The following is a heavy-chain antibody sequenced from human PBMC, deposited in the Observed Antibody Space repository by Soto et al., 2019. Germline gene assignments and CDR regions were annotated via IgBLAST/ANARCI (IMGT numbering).Heavy chain of an antibody. D-gene: IGHD3-22*01. CDR2: IKSKTDGGTT. V-gene: IGHV3-15*07. Sequence: GGAPRTSLAASGFPFRNARIKLGRPGPGKGLEWVGRIKSKTDGGTTDYAEPVKGRFAISRDDSNNMVYLQMNSLKIEDTAVYYCTTDSYSTIIIVRFDYWGHGTLVTVSS. J-gene: IGHJ4*01. CDR1: GFPFRNAR. CDR3: TTDSYSTIIIVRFDY.